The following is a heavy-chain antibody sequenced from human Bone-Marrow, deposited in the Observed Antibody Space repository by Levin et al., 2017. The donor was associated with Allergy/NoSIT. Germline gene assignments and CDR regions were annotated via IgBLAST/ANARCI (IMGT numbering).Heavy chain of an antibody. V-gene: IGHV2-5*02. Sequence: SGPTLVKPTQTLTLTCTFSGFSLTARPVGVGWIRQPPGKALEWLALIYWDNDKRYNPSLKNRLSITKDASRNQVVLTMTNMDPVDTATYYCGHRRDYNGDWNWADLDYWGQGALVTVSS. CDR2: IYWDNDK. D-gene: IGHD2-21*02. CDR1: GFSLTARPVG. CDR3: GHRRDYNGDWNWADLDY. J-gene: IGHJ4*02.